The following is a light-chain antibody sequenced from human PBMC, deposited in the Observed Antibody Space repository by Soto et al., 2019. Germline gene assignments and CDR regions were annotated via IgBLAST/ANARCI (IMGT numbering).Light chain of an antibody. CDR1: QSVSSSY. CDR2: GAS. V-gene: IGKV3-20*01. J-gene: IGKJ3*01. CDR3: QQYGISQFS. Sequence: EIVLTQSPGTLSLSPGERATLSCRASQSVSSSYLAWYQQKPGQAPRLLIYGASSRATVIPDRFSGSGSGTDFTLTISRLEPEDFAVYYCQQYGISQFSFGPGTKVDIK.